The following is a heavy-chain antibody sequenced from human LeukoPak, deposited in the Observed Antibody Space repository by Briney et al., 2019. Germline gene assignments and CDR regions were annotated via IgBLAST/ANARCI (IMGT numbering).Heavy chain of an antibody. J-gene: IGHJ4*02. CDR3: AKWGIAVAGTFDY. V-gene: IGHV3-33*06. CDR1: GFTFSSYG. Sequence: GGSLRLSCAASGFTFSSYGMHWVRQAPGKGLEWVAVIWYDGSNKYYADSVKGRFTISRDNSKNTLYLQMNSLRAEDTAVYYCAKWGIAVAGTFDYWGQGTLVTVSS. D-gene: IGHD6-19*01. CDR2: IWYDGSNK.